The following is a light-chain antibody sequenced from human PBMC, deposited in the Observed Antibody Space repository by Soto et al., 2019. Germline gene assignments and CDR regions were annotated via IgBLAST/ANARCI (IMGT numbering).Light chain of an antibody. V-gene: IGKV3-20*01. CDR1: QKVSNNY. CDR3: QQYGSSGT. Sequence: DIVLTQSPGTLSLSPGERATLSCRPSQKVSNNYLAWYQQKPGQATMLIIYRASNRATGIPDRFSGSGSGTDLTLTISRLEPEDFAVYYCQQYGSSGTFGQGTKVDIK. CDR2: RAS. J-gene: IGKJ1*01.